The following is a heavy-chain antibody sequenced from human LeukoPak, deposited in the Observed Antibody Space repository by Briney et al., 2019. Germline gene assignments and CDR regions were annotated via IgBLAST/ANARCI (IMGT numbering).Heavy chain of an antibody. J-gene: IGHJ5*02. CDR2: IYYSGST. Sequence: PSQTLSLTCTVSGGSISSGDYYWSWIRQPPGKGLEWIGYIYYSGSTYYNPSLKSRVTISVDTSKNQFSLKLSSVTAADTAVYYCARQEYSGYYSANWFDPWGQGTLVTVSS. CDR1: GGSISSGDYY. CDR3: ARQEYSGYYSANWFDP. D-gene: IGHD5-12*01. V-gene: IGHV4-30-4*01.